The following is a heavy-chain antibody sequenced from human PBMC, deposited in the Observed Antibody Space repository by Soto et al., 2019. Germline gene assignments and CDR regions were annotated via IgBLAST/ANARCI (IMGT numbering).Heavy chain of an antibody. Sequence: XESQKVSCQASENICTLYLVGLVLQLPGKGLEWMGIIYPGESDTRYSPSFQGQVTISADKSISTASLQWSSLKASDTAVYYCARQSPKTGYYYFSYGMDVWGQRTTVTVS. J-gene: IGHJ6*02. CDR3: ARQSPKTGYYYFSYGMDV. CDR2: IYPGESDT. V-gene: IGHV5-51*01. D-gene: IGHD6-25*01. CDR1: ENICTLYL.